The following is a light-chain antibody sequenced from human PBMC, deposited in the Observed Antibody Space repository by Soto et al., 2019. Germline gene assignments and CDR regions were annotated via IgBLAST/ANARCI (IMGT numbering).Light chain of an antibody. CDR2: GAS. CDR3: QRYNNWPRT. CDR1: QSISSN. Sequence: EIVMTQSPATLSVSPGERATPSCRASQSISSNLAWYQQKPGQAPRLLIYGASTRATGIPARFSGSESGTEFTLPISSLQSEDFAVYYCQRYNNWPRTFGQGTMVEIK. J-gene: IGKJ1*01. V-gene: IGKV3-15*01.